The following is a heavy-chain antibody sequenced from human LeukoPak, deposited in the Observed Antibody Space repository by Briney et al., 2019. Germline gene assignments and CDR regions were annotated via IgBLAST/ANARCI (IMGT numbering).Heavy chain of an antibody. CDR1: GFTFSSYG. J-gene: IGHJ6*03. CDR3: ARVLGGPPRIQLERGRHLHYYYYMDV. Sequence: PGGTLRLSCAASGFTFSSYGMSWVRQAPGKGLEWVSAISGSGGSTYYADSVKGRFTISRDNSKNTLYPQMNSLRAEDTAVYYCARVLGGPPRIQLERGRHLHYYYYMDVWGKGTTVTISS. D-gene: IGHD1-1*01. V-gene: IGHV3-23*01. CDR2: ISGSGGST.